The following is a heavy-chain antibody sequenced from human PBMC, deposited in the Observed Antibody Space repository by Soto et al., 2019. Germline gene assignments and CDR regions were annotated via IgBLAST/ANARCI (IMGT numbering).Heavy chain of an antibody. V-gene: IGHV3-30-3*01. CDR2: ISYDGSNK. CDR3: ARGRLRRLVDY. CDR1: GFTFSSYA. D-gene: IGHD5-12*01. Sequence: QVQLVESGGGVVQPGRSLRLSCAASGFTFSSYAMHWVRQAPGKGLEWVAVISYDGSNKYYADSVKGRFTISRDNSKNTLYLQMTSLRAEDTAVYYCARGRLRRLVDYWGQGTLVTVS. J-gene: IGHJ4*02.